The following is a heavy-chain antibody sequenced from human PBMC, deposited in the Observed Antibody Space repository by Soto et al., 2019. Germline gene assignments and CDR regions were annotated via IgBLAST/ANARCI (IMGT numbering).Heavy chain of an antibody. CDR2: ISGSNTYT. V-gene: IGHV3-11*05. D-gene: IGHD7-27*01. J-gene: IGHJ4*02. Sequence: QVQLVESGGGLVKPGGSLRLSCAASGFTFSDYYMSWIRQAPGKGLEWLSYISGSNTYTDYADSVKGRFTISRDNAKNSLYLQMNSLRADETAVYYCARSMKTGKNFDYWGQGTLVTVSS. CDR3: ARSMKTGKNFDY. CDR1: GFTFSDYY.